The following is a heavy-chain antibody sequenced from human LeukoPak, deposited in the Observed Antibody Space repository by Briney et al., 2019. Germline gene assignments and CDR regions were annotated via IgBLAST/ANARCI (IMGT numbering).Heavy chain of an antibody. D-gene: IGHD6-13*01. CDR1: GFTFSSYS. V-gene: IGHV3-48*01. Sequence: GGSLRLSCAASGFTFSSYSMNWVRQAPGKGLEWVSYISSSSSTIYYADSVKGRFTISRDNAKNSLYLQMNSLRAEDTAVYYCARVRAAAEGTTFDYWGQGTLVAVSP. J-gene: IGHJ4*02. CDR3: ARVRAAAEGTTFDY. CDR2: ISSSSSTI.